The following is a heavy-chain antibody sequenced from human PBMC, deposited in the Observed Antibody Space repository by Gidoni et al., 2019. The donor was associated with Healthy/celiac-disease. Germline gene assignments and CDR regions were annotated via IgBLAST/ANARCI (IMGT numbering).Heavy chain of an antibody. CDR2: ISSSSSYI. CDR1: GFTFSSYS. J-gene: IGHJ4*02. D-gene: IGHD6-19*01. CDR3: ARDSSGWRRPTKPSDY. V-gene: IGHV3-21*01. Sequence: EVQLVESGGGLVKPGGSLRLSCAASGFTFSSYSMNWVRQAPGKGLEWVSSISSSSSYIYYADSVKGRFTISRDNAKNSLYLQMNSLRAEDTAVYYCARDSSGWRRPTKPSDYWGQGTLVTVSS.